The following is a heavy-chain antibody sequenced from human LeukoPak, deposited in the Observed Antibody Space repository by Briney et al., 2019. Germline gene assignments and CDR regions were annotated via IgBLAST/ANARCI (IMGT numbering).Heavy chain of an antibody. CDR2: IYSGGST. Sequence: LPGGSLRLSCAASRLTISSNYMSWGRQAPGKGLEWVSVIYSGGSTSYADSVRGRFTISRDNSKTTLYLQMNSLRTEDTAVYYCARDPRLRGHDDAFDIWGQGTMVTVSS. J-gene: IGHJ3*02. CDR3: ARDPRLRGHDDAFDI. D-gene: IGHD3-16*01. CDR1: RLTISSNY. V-gene: IGHV3-53*01.